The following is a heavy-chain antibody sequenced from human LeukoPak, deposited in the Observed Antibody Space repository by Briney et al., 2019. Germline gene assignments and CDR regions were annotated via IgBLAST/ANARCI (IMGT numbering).Heavy chain of an antibody. CDR3: AKSGGFFDT. CDR1: GFTFTNYW. D-gene: IGHD1-26*01. J-gene: IGHJ5*02. V-gene: IGHV3-7*01. CDR2: IDQDETEK. Sequence: PGGSLRLSSAVSGFTFTNYWMTWVRQAPGKGLEWVANIDQDETEKFYVDSVVGRFTISRDNGKNFLYLQMNSLRAEDTAVYYCAKSGGFFDTWGQGTLVTVSS.